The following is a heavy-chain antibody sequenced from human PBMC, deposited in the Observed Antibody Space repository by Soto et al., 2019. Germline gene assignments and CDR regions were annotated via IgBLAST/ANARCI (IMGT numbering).Heavy chain of an antibody. Sequence: QVQLQESGPGLVKPSQTLSLTCTVSGGSISSGDYYWSWIRQPPGKGLEWIGYIYYSGSTYYNPSLKSRVTISVDTSKNQFSLKLSSVTAADPAVYYCARVRIPTVTVLGFDYWGQGTLVTVSS. CDR3: ARVRIPTVTVLGFDY. CDR1: GGSISSGDYY. V-gene: IGHV4-30-4*01. D-gene: IGHD4-17*01. J-gene: IGHJ4*02. CDR2: IYYSGST.